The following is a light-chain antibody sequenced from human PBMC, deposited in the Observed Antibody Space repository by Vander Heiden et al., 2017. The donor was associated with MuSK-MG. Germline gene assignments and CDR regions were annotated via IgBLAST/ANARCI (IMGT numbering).Light chain of an antibody. CDR2: DAS. CDR3: QQVNSYPRT. CDR1: QGISSA. V-gene: IGKV1-13*02. Sequence: AIQLTQSPSSLSASVGDRVTITCRASQGISSALAWYQQKPGKAPKLLIYDASTLESGVPSRFSGSGSGTDFTLTISSLQPEDFATYHCQQVNSYPRTFGQGTPLEI. J-gene: IGKJ5*01.